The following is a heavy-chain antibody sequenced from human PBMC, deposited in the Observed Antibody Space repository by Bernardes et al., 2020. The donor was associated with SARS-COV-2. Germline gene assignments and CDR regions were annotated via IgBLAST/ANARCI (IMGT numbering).Heavy chain of an antibody. D-gene: IGHD2-2*01. J-gene: IGHJ6*02. CDR1: GFAFSTYT. CDR2: ISLYTTYI. V-gene: IGHV3-21*01. Sequence: RVSLTLACAVSGFAFSTYTVNWVRLAPGKGLERVSSISLYTTYIFYADPVIGRLAISGVNAKNSLYLQMNSLRAEDTGVYYCARDSGSSTHCPNLYSDDLDVWGHGTTVTVSS. CDR3: ARDSGSSTHCPNLYSDDLDV.